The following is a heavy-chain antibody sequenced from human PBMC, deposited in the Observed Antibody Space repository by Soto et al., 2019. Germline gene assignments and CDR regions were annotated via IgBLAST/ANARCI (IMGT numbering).Heavy chain of an antibody. CDR2: INHSGST. Sequence: QVQLQQWGAGRLKPSETLSLTFAVYSGSFSRYYWSWIRQPPGKRLEWIGEINHSGSTNDNPSLKRRVTISVDTANNLFSLKLSSVTAAETAVYYCASFGRWGQGTLVTVSS. CDR3: ASFGR. V-gene: IGHV4-34*01. D-gene: IGHD3-3*01. J-gene: IGHJ4*02. CDR1: SGSFSRYY.